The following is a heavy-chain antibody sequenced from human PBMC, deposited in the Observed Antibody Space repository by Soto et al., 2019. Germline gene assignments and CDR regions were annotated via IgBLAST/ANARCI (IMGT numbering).Heavy chain of an antibody. V-gene: IGHV4-59*01. J-gene: IGHJ6*02. CDR1: GGSISSYY. CDR2: IYYSGST. CDR3: ARTNPTYYYYGMDV. Sequence: QAQLQESGPGLVKPSETLSLTCTVSGGSISSYYWSWIRQPPGKGLEWIGYIYYSGSTNYNPSLKSRVTISVDTSKNQFSLKLSSVTAADTAVYYCARTNPTYYYYGMDVWGQGTTVTVSS.